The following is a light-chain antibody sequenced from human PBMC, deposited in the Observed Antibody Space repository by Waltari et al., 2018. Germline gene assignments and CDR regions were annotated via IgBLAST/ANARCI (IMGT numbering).Light chain of an antibody. Sequence: EIVLTQSPATLSLSPGERATLSCSASQSVSSYLAWYQQQPGQAPRLLIYDASNRATGIPARFSGSGSGTDFTLTISSLEPEDFAVYYCQQRSNWPRLTFGGGTKVEIK. V-gene: IGKV3-11*01. CDR3: QQRSNWPRLT. CDR1: QSVSSY. CDR2: DAS. J-gene: IGKJ4*01.